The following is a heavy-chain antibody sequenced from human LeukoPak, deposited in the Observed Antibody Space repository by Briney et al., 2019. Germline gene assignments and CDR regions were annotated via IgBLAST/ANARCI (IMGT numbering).Heavy chain of an antibody. Sequence: ASVKVSCKASGYTFTGYYMHWVRQAPGQGLEWMGWINPNSGGTNYAQKFQGRVTMTRDTSISTAYMELSRLRSDDTAVYYCARVSSIAAVLYDCWGQGTLVTVSS. V-gene: IGHV1-2*02. CDR3: ARVSSIAAVLYDC. D-gene: IGHD6-13*01. J-gene: IGHJ4*02. CDR1: GYTFTGYY. CDR2: INPNSGGT.